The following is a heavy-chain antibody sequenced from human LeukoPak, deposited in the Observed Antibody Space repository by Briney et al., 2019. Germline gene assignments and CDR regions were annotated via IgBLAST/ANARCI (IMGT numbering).Heavy chain of an antibody. V-gene: IGHV3-30*02. D-gene: IGHD3-16*01. CDR1: GFAVRTYR. CDR2: IGHDGSHK. Sequence: GGSLRLSCAASGFAVRTYRMHWVRQAPGKGLEWVAFIGHDGSHKFYTASVKGRFTISRDNSKNTLLLQMISLRVEAPALYSCAKDLGAQAPYYMDVWGRGTTVTV. CDR3: AKDLGAQAPYYMDV. J-gene: IGHJ6*03.